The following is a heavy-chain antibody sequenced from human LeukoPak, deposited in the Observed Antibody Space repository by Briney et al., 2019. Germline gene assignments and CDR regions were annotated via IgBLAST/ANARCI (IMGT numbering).Heavy chain of an antibody. Sequence: ASVKVSCKASGYTFTGYYMHWVRQAPGQGLEWMGWINPNSGGTNYAQKFQGRVTMTRDTFISTAYMELSRLRSDDTAVYYCARGTVVRGVTYYYYYMDVWGKGTTVTVSS. CDR2: INPNSGGT. J-gene: IGHJ6*03. D-gene: IGHD3-10*01. CDR1: GYTFTGYY. CDR3: ARGTVVRGVTYYYYYMDV. V-gene: IGHV1-2*02.